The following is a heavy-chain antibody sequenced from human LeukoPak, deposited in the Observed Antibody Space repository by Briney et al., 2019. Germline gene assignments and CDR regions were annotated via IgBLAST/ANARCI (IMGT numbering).Heavy chain of an antibody. V-gene: IGHV1-18*01. CDR1: GYTFTSYG. Sequence: ASVKVSCKASGYTFTSYGISWVRQAPGQGLEWMGRISAYNGNTNYAQKLQGRVTMTTDTSTSTAYMELRSLRSDDTAVYYCARDRYPFIVVVPAEYYGMDVWGQGTTVTVSS. J-gene: IGHJ6*02. D-gene: IGHD2-2*01. CDR2: ISAYNGNT. CDR3: ARDRYPFIVVVPAEYYGMDV.